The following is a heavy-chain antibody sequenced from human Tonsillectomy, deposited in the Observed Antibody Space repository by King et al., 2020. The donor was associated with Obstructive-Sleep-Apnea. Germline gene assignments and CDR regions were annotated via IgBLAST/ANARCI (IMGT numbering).Heavy chain of an antibody. Sequence: VQLVQSGAEVKKTGTSVRVSCKASGYTFTTYYIHWVRQSPGHGLEWMGQILPNTGSTNYAQKFRDRITMSRDTSTGTLYLELYGLRSDDTAFYFCARDSSYYGPDYWGQGTLVTVSS. CDR3: ARDSSYYGPDY. CDR1: GYTFTTYY. CDR2: ILPNTGST. D-gene: IGHD1-26*01. J-gene: IGHJ4*02. V-gene: IGHV1-46*01.